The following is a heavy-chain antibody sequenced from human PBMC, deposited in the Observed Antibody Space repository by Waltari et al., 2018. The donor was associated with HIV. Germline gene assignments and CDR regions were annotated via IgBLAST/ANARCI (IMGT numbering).Heavy chain of an antibody. Sequence: EVQLVESGGGLVNRGGSLRLSCLASGFAFDDAWMNWVRRAPGKGLRCVGRIKSKSDGGKTDYAAAVKCRFTISRDDSKKTVYLQMDSLKSEDTAVYYCTDPLLRHGFHIWGQGTMVTVSS. V-gene: IGHV3-15*01. CDR3: TDPLLRHGFHI. CDR1: GFAFDDAW. J-gene: IGHJ3*02. D-gene: IGHD3-16*01. CDR2: IKSKSDGGKT.